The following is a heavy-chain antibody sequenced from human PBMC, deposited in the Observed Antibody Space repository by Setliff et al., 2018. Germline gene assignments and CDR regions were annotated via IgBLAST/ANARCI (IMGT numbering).Heavy chain of an antibody. Sequence: GASVKVSCKTSGGTFSSSAFSWVRQAPAQGLEWIGRIIPLFGTTNFAQNLQDRVTITADQSTETVYMEVRSLRFEDTGVYYCARGFDVGAPRTDSFDIWGQGTAVT. J-gene: IGHJ3*02. CDR3: ARGFDVGAPRTDSFDI. D-gene: IGHD1-26*01. CDR1: GGTFSSSA. CDR2: IIPLFGTT. V-gene: IGHV1-69*13.